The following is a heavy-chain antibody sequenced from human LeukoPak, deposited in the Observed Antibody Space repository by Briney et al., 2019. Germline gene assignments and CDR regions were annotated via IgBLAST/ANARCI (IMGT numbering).Heavy chain of an antibody. J-gene: IGHJ4*02. Sequence: GGSLRLSCAASGFTFSSYWMSWVRQAPGKGLEWVANIKQDGSEKYYVDSVKGRFTISRDNAKNSLYLQMNSLRAEDTAVYYCARAALTGYYRSDYFDYWGQGTLVTVSS. V-gene: IGHV3-7*01. CDR1: GFTFSSYW. CDR3: ARAALTGYYRSDYFDY. D-gene: IGHD3-9*01. CDR2: IKQDGSEK.